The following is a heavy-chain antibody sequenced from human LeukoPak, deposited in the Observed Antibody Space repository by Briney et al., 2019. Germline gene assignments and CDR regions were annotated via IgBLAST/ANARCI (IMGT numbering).Heavy chain of an antibody. Sequence: GRSLRLSCAASGFTFSSYSMNWVRQAPGKGLEWVSSISSSSSYIYYADSVKGRFTISRDNAKNTLYLQINSLRAEDTAVYFCARDREKWFDPWGQGTLVTVTP. V-gene: IGHV3-21*01. CDR2: ISSSSSYI. CDR1: GFTFSSYS. CDR3: ARDREKWFDP. J-gene: IGHJ5*02.